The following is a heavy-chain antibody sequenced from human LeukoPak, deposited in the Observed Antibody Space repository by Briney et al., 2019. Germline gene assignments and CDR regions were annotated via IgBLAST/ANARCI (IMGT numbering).Heavy chain of an antibody. J-gene: IGHJ4*02. CDR2: IYTSGST. Sequence: PSETLSLTCTVSGGSISSGSYYWSWIRQPAGKGLEWIGRIYTSGSTNYNPSLKSRVTISVDTSKNQFSPKLSSVTAADTAVYYCARERRGYSYGRNYLDYWGQGTLVTVSS. CDR3: ARERRGYSYGRNYLDY. CDR1: GGSISSGSYY. D-gene: IGHD5-18*01. V-gene: IGHV4-61*02.